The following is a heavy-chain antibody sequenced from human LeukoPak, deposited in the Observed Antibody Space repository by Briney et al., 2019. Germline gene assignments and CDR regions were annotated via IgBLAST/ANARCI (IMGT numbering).Heavy chain of an antibody. V-gene: IGHV3-33*08. CDR1: GFTFSSYG. CDR2: IWYDGSNK. Sequence: GGSLRLSCAASGFTFSSYGMDWVRQAPGKGLEWVAVIWYDGSNKYYADSVKGRFTISRDNSKNTLYLQMNSLRAEDTAVYYCATGDGEFDYWGQGTLVTVSS. CDR3: ATGDGEFDY. J-gene: IGHJ4*02. D-gene: IGHD4-17*01.